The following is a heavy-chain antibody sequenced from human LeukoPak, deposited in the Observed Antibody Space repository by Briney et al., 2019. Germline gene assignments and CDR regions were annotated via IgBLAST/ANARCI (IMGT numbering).Heavy chain of an antibody. CDR3: AKEVHKYFDY. Sequence: GGSLRPSCAAAGFTLSTYAMSWVRQAPEKGLEWVSAISGSGGSTYYADSVKGRFTISRDNSKNTLYLQMNSLRAEDTAVYYCAKEVHKYFDYWGQGTLVTVSS. CDR2: ISGSGGST. CDR1: GFTLSTYA. J-gene: IGHJ4*02. V-gene: IGHV3-23*01.